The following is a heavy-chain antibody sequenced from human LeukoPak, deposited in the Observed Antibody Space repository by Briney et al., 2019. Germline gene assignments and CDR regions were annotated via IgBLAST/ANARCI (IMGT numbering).Heavy chain of an antibody. V-gene: IGHV4-4*02. D-gene: IGHD4-17*01. J-gene: IGHJ4*02. CDR1: GGSISSSNW. CDR3: AREGGYGDYVSYYFDY. CDR2: IYHSGST. Sequence: SGTLSLTCAVSGGSISSSNWWSWVRQPPGKGLEWIGEIYHSGSTNYNPSLKSRVTISVDKSKNQFSLKLSSVTAADTAVYYCAREGGYGDYVSYYFDYWGQGTLVTVSS.